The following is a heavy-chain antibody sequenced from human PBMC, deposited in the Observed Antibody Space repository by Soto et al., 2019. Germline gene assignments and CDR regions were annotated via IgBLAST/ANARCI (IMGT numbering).Heavy chain of an antibody. CDR3: AGRIAAAGCLDY. D-gene: IGHD6-13*01. CDR1: GGSISSYY. Sequence: SETLSLTXTVSGGSISSYYWSWIRQPPGKGLEWIGYIYYSGSTNYNPSLKSRVTISVDTSKNQFSLKLSSVTAADTAVYYCAGRIAAAGCLDYWGQGTLVTVSS. CDR2: IYYSGST. V-gene: IGHV4-59*01. J-gene: IGHJ4*02.